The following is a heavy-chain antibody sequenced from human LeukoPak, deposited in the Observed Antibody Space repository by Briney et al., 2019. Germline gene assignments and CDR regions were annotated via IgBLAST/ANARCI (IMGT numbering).Heavy chain of an antibody. D-gene: IGHD6-13*01. CDR3: ALSGGSNWYGLEC. V-gene: IGHV3-23*01. Sequence: SGGSLRLSCAACGFIFSSYAMSWVRQAPGKGLEWISAISVSGTTYYADSVKGRFPISRDNSKNTLYLQMNSLRAEDTAVYYCALSGGSNWYGLECWGQGTLVSVSS. CDR2: ISVSGTT. CDR1: GFIFSSYA. J-gene: IGHJ4*02.